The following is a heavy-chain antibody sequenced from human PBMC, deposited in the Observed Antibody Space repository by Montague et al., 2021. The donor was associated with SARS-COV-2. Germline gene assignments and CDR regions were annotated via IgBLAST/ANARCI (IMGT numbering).Heavy chain of an antibody. Sequence: SETLSLTCAVSGGSISSGTWWTWVRQPPGKGLEWIGEISHSGGTNYNPSLKSRVTISVDKSKSQFSLNLNSVTAADTAVYYCARLSSDIGGYFWFDPWGQGTLVSVSS. CDR2: ISHSGGT. V-gene: IGHV4-4*02. CDR1: GGSISSGTW. CDR3: ARLSSDIGGYFWFDP. D-gene: IGHD1-26*01. J-gene: IGHJ5*02.